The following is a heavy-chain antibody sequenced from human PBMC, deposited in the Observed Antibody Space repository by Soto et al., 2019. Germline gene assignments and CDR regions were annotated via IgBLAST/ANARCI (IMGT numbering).Heavy chain of an antibody. J-gene: IGHJ4*02. V-gene: IGHV3-74*01. Sequence: VGSLRLSCAASGFTFSSYWMHWVRQAPGKGLVWVSRINSGGSSTSYADSVKGRFTISRDNAKNTLYLQMNSLRAEDTAVYYCARGWPPLLRYFDWLSSAFDYWGQGTLVTVSS. D-gene: IGHD3-9*01. CDR2: INSGGSST. CDR1: GFTFSSYW. CDR3: ARGWPPLLRYFDWLSSAFDY.